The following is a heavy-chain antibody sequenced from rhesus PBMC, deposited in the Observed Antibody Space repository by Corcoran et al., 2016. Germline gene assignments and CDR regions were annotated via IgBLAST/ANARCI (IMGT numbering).Heavy chain of an antibody. J-gene: IGHJ4*01. V-gene: IGHV3-100*01. CDR1: GFTFSSYV. D-gene: IGHD6-31*01. CDR3: STLGS. CDR2: ISERGCTT. Sequence: DVQLVASGGGLVKPGGSLRLSCVASGFTFSSYVMHWVRPAPGKGMERVSVISERGCTTDHSDSEQGRLTLSRDNAKNSLFLQMNTLRAEDTAVYYCSTLGSWGQGVLVTVSS.